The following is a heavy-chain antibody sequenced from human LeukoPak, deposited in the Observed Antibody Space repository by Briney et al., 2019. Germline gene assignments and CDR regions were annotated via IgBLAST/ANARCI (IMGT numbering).Heavy chain of an antibody. D-gene: IGHD1-26*01. V-gene: IGHV3-20*04. CDR1: GLTFDDYG. CDR3: ARDSASGSYRHAFDI. J-gene: IGHJ3*02. CDR2: INWNGGST. Sequence: GGSLRLSCAASGLTFDDYGMSWVRQAPGKGLEWVSGINWNGGSTGYADSVKGRFTISRDNAKNSLYLQMNSLRAEDTALYYCARDSASGSYRHAFDIWGQGTMVTVSS.